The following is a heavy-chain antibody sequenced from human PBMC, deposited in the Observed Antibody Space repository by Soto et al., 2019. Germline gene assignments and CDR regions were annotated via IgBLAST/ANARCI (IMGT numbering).Heavy chain of an antibody. J-gene: IGHJ6*02. Sequence: QVQLVQSGAEVKKPGASVKVSCKASGYTFTGYYMHWVRQAPGQGLEWMGWINPNSGGTNYAQKFQGWVTMTRDTFISTGYMEVGRLRTEGTAVYYRARVHSRSWYSAFFTPYGMDVWGQGTTVTVSS. D-gene: IGHD6-13*01. CDR2: INPNSGGT. V-gene: IGHV1-2*04. CDR3: ARVHSRSWYSAFFTPYGMDV. CDR1: GYTFTGYY.